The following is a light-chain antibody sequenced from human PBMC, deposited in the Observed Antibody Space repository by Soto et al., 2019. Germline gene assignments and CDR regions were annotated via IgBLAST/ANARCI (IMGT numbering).Light chain of an antibody. CDR2: EGS. J-gene: IGLJ3*02. CDR1: SSDVGSYNL. Sequence: QSALTQPASVSGSPGQSITISCTGTSSDVGSYNLVSWYQQHPGKAPKLMIYEGSKRPSGVSNRFSGSKSGNTASLTISGLQAEDEADYYCCSYAGSSTPWVFGGGTKVTVL. V-gene: IGLV2-23*01. CDR3: CSYAGSSTPWV.